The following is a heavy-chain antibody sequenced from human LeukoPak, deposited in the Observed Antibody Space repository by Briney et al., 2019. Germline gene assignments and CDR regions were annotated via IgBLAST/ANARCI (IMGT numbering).Heavy chain of an antibody. Sequence: HPGGSLRLSCAASGFTFSSYAMSWVRQAPGKGLEWVSAISGSGDITYYADSVKGRFTISRDNSKNTLYLQMNSLRAKGTAVYYCAKDAPAAVMGYFDLWGRGALVSVSS. CDR3: AKDAPAAVMGYFDL. D-gene: IGHD6-13*01. CDR1: GFTFSSYA. V-gene: IGHV3-23*01. CDR2: ISGSGDIT. J-gene: IGHJ2*01.